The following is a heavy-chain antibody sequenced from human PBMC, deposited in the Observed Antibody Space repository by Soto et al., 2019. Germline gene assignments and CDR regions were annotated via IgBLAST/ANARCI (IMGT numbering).Heavy chain of an antibody. Sequence: QVQLQESGPGLVKPSQTLSLTCTVSGGSISSGDYYWSWIRQPPGKGLEWIGYIYYSGSTYSNPSLESPVTISVDTSRRQSYLKLSSVTAAATAVYYCARGFHDYGDGRGLYYWGQGTVVTVSS. CDR3: ARGFHDYGDGRGLYY. CDR2: IYYSGST. D-gene: IGHD4-17*01. CDR1: GGSISSGDYY. J-gene: IGHJ4*02. V-gene: IGHV4-30-4*01.